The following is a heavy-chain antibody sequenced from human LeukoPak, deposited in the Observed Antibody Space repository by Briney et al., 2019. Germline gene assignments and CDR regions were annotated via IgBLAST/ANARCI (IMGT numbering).Heavy chain of an antibody. CDR3: AKGVKEDCSSTSCYASPFDY. J-gene: IGHJ4*02. D-gene: IGHD2-2*01. CDR2: ISGSGGST. Sequence: PGGSLRLSCAAPGFTFSSYSMNWVRQAPGKGLEWVSAISGSGGSTYYADSVKGRFTISRDNSKNTLYLQMNSLRAEDTAVYYCAKGVKEDCSSTSCYASPFDYWGQGTLVTVSS. V-gene: IGHV3-23*01. CDR1: GFTFSSYS.